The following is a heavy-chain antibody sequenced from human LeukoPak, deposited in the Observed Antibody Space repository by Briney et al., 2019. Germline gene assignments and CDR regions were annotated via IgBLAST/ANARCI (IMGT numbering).Heavy chain of an antibody. CDR3: AKHTIFGVVTHYFDY. Sequence: PGGSLRLPCAASGFTFSSYSMNWVRQAPGKGLEWVSSISSSSSYIYYADSVKGRFTISRDNAKNTLYLQMNSLRAEDTAVYYCAKHTIFGVVTHYFDYWGQGTLVTVSS. CDR2: ISSSSSYI. D-gene: IGHD3-3*01. V-gene: IGHV3-21*04. CDR1: GFTFSSYS. J-gene: IGHJ4*02.